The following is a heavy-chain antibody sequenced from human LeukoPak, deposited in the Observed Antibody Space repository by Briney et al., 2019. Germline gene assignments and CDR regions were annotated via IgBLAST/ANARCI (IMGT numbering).Heavy chain of an antibody. J-gene: IGHJ4*02. D-gene: IGHD3-22*01. CDR2: ISGSGGST. CDR3: AKGGQKRYYDDSSGYRPFDY. V-gene: IGHV3-23*01. CDR1: GFTFSSYA. Sequence: GGSLRLSCAASGFTFSSYAMSWVRQAPGKGLEWVSAISGSGGSTYYADSVKGRFTISRDNSKNTLYLQMNSLRAEDTAVYYCAKGGQKRYYDDSSGYRPFDYWGQGTLVTVSS.